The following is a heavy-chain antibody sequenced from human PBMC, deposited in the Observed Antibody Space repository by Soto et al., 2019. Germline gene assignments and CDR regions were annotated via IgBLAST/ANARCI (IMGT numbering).Heavy chain of an antibody. CDR1: GFTFSNYG. V-gene: IGHV3-33*01. D-gene: IGHD5-12*01. Sequence: GGSLRLSCAASGFTFSNYGMHWVRQAPGKGLEWVAVIWYDGSNKYYADSVKGRFTISRDNSKNTLYLQMNSLRAEDTAVYYCPRNSAATTPFDYWGQGTLVTVSS. J-gene: IGHJ4*02. CDR3: PRNSAATTPFDY. CDR2: IWYDGSNK.